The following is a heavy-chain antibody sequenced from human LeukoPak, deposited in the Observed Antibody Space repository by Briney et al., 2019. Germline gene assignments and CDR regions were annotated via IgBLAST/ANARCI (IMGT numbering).Heavy chain of an antibody. CDR2: INHSGST. Sequence: SETLSLTCAVYGGSFSGYYWSWIRQPPGKGLEWIGEINHSGSTNYNPSLKSRVTISVDTSKNQFSLKLSSVTAADTAVYYCARYEQHLVPFDYWGQGTLVTVSS. CDR3: ARYEQHLVPFDY. CDR1: GGSFSGYY. J-gene: IGHJ4*02. V-gene: IGHV4-34*01. D-gene: IGHD6-13*01.